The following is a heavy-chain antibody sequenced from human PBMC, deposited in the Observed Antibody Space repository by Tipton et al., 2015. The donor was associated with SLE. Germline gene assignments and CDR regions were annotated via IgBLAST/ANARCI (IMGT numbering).Heavy chain of an antibody. CDR2: INAGNGNT. CDR3: ARSGYDSSGLYWFDY. J-gene: IGHJ4*02. V-gene: IGHV1-3*01. CDR1: GYTFTSYA. D-gene: IGHD3-22*01. Sequence: QLVQSGAEVKKPGASVKVSCKASGYTFTSYAMHWVRQAPGQRLEWMGWINAGNGNTKYSQKFQGRVTITRDTSASTAYMELSSLRSEDTAVYYCARSGYDSSGLYWFDYWGQGTLVTVSS.